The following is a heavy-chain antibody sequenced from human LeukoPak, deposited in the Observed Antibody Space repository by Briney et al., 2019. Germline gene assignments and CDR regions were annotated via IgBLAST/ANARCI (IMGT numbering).Heavy chain of an antibody. D-gene: IGHD6-19*01. Sequence: GASVKVSCKASGGTFSSYAISWVRQAPGQGLEWMRRIIPILGIANYAQKFQGRVTITADKSTSTAYMELSSLRSEDTAVYYCASSYFNAAGARWFDPWGQGTLVTVSS. V-gene: IGHV1-69*04. J-gene: IGHJ5*02. CDR2: IIPILGIA. CDR1: GGTFSSYA. CDR3: ASSYFNAAGARWFDP.